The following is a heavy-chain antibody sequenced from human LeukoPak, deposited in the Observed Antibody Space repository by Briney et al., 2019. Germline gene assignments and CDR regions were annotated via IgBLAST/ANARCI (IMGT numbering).Heavy chain of an antibody. V-gene: IGHV3-7*01. CDR2: IKQDGSEK. D-gene: IGHD3-10*01. Sequence: GGSLRLSCAASGFTFSSYWMSWVRQALGKGLEWVANIKQDGSEKYYVDSVKGRFTISRDNAKNSLYLQMNSLRAEDTAVYYCARSATMVRGGPGGYWGQGTLVTVSS. CDR3: ARSATMVRGGPGGY. J-gene: IGHJ4*02. CDR1: GFTFSSYW.